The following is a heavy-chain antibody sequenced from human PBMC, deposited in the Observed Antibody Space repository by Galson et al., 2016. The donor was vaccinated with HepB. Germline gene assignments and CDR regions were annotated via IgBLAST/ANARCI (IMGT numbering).Heavy chain of an antibody. V-gene: IGHV3-7*01. CDR1: GFTFSNYW. CDR3: ARTITGTPWHHYYYGMDV. CDR2: IKQDGSEK. J-gene: IGHJ6*02. Sequence: SLRLSCAASGFTFSNYWMTWVRQAPGKGLEWVAKIKQDGSEKYYVDSVKGRFTISRDNAKNALYLQMNGLRVVDTAVYYCARTITGTPWHHYYYGMDVWGQGTTVSVSS. D-gene: IGHD1-20*01.